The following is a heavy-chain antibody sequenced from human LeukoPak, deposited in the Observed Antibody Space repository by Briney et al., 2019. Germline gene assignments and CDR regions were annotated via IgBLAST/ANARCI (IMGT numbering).Heavy chain of an antibody. CDR1: GFTLSNYW. D-gene: IGHD6-19*01. V-gene: IGHV3-7*01. CDR2: IKKDGNDK. Sequence: GGSLRLSCAASGFTLSNYWMSWVRQAPGKGLEWVAHIKKDGNDKYYVDSVKGRFTISRDNAKNSLYLQMNSLRARAPVVYYCAKYATSSGSRWLEPWGQGTLVTVSS. J-gene: IGHJ5*02. CDR3: AKYATSSGSRWLEP.